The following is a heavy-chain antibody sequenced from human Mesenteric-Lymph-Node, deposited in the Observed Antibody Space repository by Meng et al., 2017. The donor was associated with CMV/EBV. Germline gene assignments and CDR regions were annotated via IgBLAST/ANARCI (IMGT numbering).Heavy chain of an antibody. CDR3: ARGNDFWSGAKYHF. CDR1: GDSMSSSDW. D-gene: IGHD3-3*01. Sequence: SQTLSLTCAVSGDSMSSSDWWSWVRQPPGKGLEWIGEIYHGESATYNPSLKSRVTISVDKSKNQLSLKLSSVTAADTAVYYCARGNDFWSGAKYHFWGQGTLVTVSS. CDR2: IYHGESA. V-gene: IGHV4-4*02. J-gene: IGHJ4*02.